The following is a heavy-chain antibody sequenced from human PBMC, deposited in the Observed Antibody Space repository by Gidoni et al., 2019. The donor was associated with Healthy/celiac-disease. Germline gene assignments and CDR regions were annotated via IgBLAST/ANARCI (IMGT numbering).Heavy chain of an antibody. J-gene: IGHJ5*02. CDR3: ARVPGLQTNWFDP. Sequence: QVQLPESGPGLVKPSQTLSLPCTVSGDSISSGDYYWRWIRQPPGKGLEWIGYIYYSGSTYYNPSLKSRVTISVDTSKNQFSLKLSSVTAADTAVYYCARVPGLQTNWFDPWGQGTLVTVSS. V-gene: IGHV4-30-4*01. D-gene: IGHD4-4*01. CDR1: GDSISSGDYY. CDR2: IYYSGST.